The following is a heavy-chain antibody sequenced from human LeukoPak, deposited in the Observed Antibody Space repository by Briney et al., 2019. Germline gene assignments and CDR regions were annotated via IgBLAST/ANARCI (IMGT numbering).Heavy chain of an antibody. CDR1: GFTFSNYY. CDR2: IKQDGSDK. CDR3: ARYLAVAGTIGGY. V-gene: IGHV3-7*05. J-gene: IGHJ4*02. D-gene: IGHD6-19*01. Sequence: GGSLRPSCAASGFTFSNYYMSWVRQAPGKGLEWVANIKQDGSDKYYVDSVKGRFTISRDNAKNSLYLQMNSLRAEDTAVYYCARYLAVAGTIGGYWGQGTLVTVSS.